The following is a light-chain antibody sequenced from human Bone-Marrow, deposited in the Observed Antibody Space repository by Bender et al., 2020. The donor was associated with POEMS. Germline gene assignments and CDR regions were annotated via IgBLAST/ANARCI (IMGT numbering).Light chain of an antibody. CDR1: SSDLGSYNL. V-gene: IGLV2-23*01. Sequence: QSALTQPASVSASPGQSITISCTGTSSDLGSYNLVSWYQQYPGKVPKLIIYEAIKRPSGVSNRFSGSKFGNTASLTISGLQAEDEADYYCCSYAGSSSVLFGGGTKLTVL. CDR2: EAI. CDR3: CSYAGSSSVL. J-gene: IGLJ2*01.